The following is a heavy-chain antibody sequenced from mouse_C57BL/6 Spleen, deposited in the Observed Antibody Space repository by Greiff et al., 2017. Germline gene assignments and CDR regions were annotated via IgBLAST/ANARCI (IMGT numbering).Heavy chain of an antibody. Sequence: QVQLQQPGAELVMPGASVKLSCKASGYTFTSYWMHWVKQRPGQGLAWIGEIDPSDSYTNYNQKFKGKSHLTVDKSSSTAYMQLSSLTSEDSAVYYCARGGGYDYGGYFDVWGTGTTVTVSS. V-gene: IGHV1-69*01. J-gene: IGHJ1*03. CDR2: IDPSDSYT. D-gene: IGHD2-4*01. CDR1: GYTFTSYW. CDR3: ARGGGYDYGGYFDV.